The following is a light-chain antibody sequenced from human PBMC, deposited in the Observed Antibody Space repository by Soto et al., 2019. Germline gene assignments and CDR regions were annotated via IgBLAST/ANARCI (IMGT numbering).Light chain of an antibody. CDR2: EVS. CDR1: SSDVGGYNY. Sequence: QSALTQPASVSGSPGQSITISCTGTSSDVGGYNYVSWYQQHPGKAPKLMIYEVSNRPSGVSNRFSGFKSGNTASLTISGLQGEDEADYYCSSYTSSSTRVFGGGTKLTVL. CDR3: SSYTSSSTRV. J-gene: IGLJ3*02. V-gene: IGLV2-14*01.